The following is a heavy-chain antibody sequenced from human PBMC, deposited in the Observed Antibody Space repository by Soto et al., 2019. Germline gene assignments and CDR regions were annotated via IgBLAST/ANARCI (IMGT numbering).Heavy chain of an antibody. Sequence: PSETLSLTCTVSGGSISSGGYYWSWLRQHPGKGLEWIGYIYYSGSTYYNPSLKSRVTISVDTSKNQLSLKPSSVTAADTAGDYCAREPQGYDFWSGSYQSGMYVWGQETTFPFSS. CDR3: AREPQGYDFWSGSYQSGMYV. V-gene: IGHV4-31*03. CDR2: IYYSGST. J-gene: IGHJ6*02. D-gene: IGHD3-3*01. CDR1: GGSISSGGYY.